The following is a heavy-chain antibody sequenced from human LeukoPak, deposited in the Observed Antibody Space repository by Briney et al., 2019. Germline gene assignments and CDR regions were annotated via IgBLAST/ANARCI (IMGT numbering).Heavy chain of an antibody. CDR3: ARAGTAYYYYNYIDV. J-gene: IGHJ6*03. Sequence: ASVKVSCKASGYTFTSYGISWVRQAPGQGLEWMGWISAYNGNTNYAQKLQGRVTMTTDTSTSTAYMELRSLRFDDTAVYYCARAGTAYYYYNYIDVWGKGTTVTVSS. V-gene: IGHV1-18*01. D-gene: IGHD1-7*01. CDR2: ISAYNGNT. CDR1: GYTFTSYG.